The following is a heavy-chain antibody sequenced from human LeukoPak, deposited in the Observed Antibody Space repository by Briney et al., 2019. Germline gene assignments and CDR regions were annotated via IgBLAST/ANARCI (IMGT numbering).Heavy chain of an antibody. V-gene: IGHV4-34*01. CDR1: GGSFSGYF. CDR2: INHSGNT. J-gene: IGHJ4*02. D-gene: IGHD3-10*01. Sequence: NPSETLSLTCAVYGGSFSGYFWSWIRQPPGKGLDWIGEINHSGNTNYNPSLKSRATISVDTSKSQFSLKLSSVTAADTAVYYCARRYDDSGSPLNDWGRGTLVTVSS. CDR3: ARRYDDSGSPLND.